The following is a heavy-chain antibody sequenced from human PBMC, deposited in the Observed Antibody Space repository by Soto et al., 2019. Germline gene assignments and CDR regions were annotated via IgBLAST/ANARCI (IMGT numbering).Heavy chain of an antibody. CDR1: GGSISNYY. CDR2: VYYSGST. D-gene: IGHD2-2*01. CDR3: ARDAFSSSHFDY. J-gene: IGHJ4*02. V-gene: IGHV4-59*01. Sequence: SETLSLTCTVSGGSISNYYWSWIRQPPGKGLEWIGYVYYSGSTNYNPSLKSRVTISVDTSKNQFSLKLSSVTAADTAVYYCARDAFSSSHFDYWGQGIPVTVSS.